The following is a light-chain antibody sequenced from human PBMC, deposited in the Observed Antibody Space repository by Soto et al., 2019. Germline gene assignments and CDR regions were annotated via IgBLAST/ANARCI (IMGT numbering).Light chain of an antibody. V-gene: IGLV2-14*01. Sequence: QSALTQPASVSGSPGQSITISCTGTSSDVGGYNFVSWYQQHPGNAPKLMIYEVSNRPSGVSNRFSGSKSDNTASLTISGLQAEDEGDYYCSSYTRSSTLVFGGGTKLTVL. CDR2: EVS. CDR3: SSYTRSSTLV. CDR1: SSDVGGYNF. J-gene: IGLJ2*01.